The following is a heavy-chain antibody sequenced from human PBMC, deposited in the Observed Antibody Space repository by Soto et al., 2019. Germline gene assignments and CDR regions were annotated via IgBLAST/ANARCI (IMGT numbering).Heavy chain of an antibody. J-gene: IGHJ5*02. CDR1: GGSISSYY. CDR3: ARDVTMVRGVTNWFDP. Sequence: SETLSLTCTVSGGSISSYYWSWIRQPPGKGLEWIGYIYYSGSTNYNPSLKSRVTISVDTSKNQFSLKLSSVTAADTAVYYCARDVTMVRGVTNWFDPWGQGTLVTVSS. V-gene: IGHV4-59*01. CDR2: IYYSGST. D-gene: IGHD3-10*01.